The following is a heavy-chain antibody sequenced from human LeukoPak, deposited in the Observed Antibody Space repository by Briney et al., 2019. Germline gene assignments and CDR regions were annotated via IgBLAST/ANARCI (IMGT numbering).Heavy chain of an antibody. CDR2: IYYSGST. CDR3: ARGITIFGVVEFDY. V-gene: IGHV4-59*01. CDR1: GGSISSYY. Sequence: SETLSLTCTVSGGSISSYYWSWIRQPPGEGLEWIGYIYYSGSTNYNPSLKSRVTISVDTSKNQFSLKLSSVTAADTAVYYCARGITIFGVVEFDYWGQGTLVTVSS. D-gene: IGHD3-3*01. J-gene: IGHJ4*02.